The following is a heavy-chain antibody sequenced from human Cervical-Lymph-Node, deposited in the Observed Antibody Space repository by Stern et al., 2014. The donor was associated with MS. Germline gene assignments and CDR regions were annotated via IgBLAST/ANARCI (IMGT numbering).Heavy chain of an antibody. Sequence: VKLVEYGGGVVQPGRSLRLSCATSGFTFSTYGMNWVRPAPGQGLEWVAVISYDGSHKYYVDSVKGRFTISRDNSKNTLYLQMNSLRPEDTAVYYCVLVDTVMDRAFDYWGQGTLVTVSS. CDR1: GFTFSTYG. CDR3: VLVDTVMDRAFDY. D-gene: IGHD5-18*01. J-gene: IGHJ4*02. V-gene: IGHV3-30*03. CDR2: ISYDGSHK.